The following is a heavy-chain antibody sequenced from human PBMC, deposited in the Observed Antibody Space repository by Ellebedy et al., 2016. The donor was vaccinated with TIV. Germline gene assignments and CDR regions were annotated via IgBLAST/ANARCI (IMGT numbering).Heavy chain of an antibody. Sequence: ASVKVSCKASGYTFTSHGISWVRQAPGQGLEWMGWISAYNGNTNYAQKFQGRVTMTRDTSISTAYMELSRLSSGDTALYYCARGASSGWYGMDVWGQGTTVTVSS. CDR3: ARGASSGWYGMDV. CDR2: ISAYNGNT. D-gene: IGHD6-19*01. J-gene: IGHJ6*02. CDR1: GYTFTSHG. V-gene: IGHV1-18*04.